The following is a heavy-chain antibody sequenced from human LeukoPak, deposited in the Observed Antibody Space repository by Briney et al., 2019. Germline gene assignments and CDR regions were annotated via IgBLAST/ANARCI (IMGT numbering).Heavy chain of an antibody. CDR2: IYYSGST. V-gene: IGHV4-59*01. CDR1: GASISSYY. CDR3: ARDRLPLAFDI. Sequence: PSETRSLTSTVSGASISSYYWSWIRQPPGKGLEWIGYIYYSGSTNYNPSLKSRVTISVDTSKNQFSLKLSSVTAADTAVYYCARDRLPLAFDIWGQGTMVTVSS. J-gene: IGHJ3*02.